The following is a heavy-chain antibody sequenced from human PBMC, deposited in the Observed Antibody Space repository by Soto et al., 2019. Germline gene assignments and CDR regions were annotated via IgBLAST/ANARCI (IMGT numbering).Heavy chain of an antibody. CDR3: ARGRIAAAGTFDY. J-gene: IGHJ4*02. V-gene: IGHV1-3*01. Sequence: ASVKVSCKASGYTFRNYAMHWVRQAPGQRLEWMGWINAGNGNTKYSQKFRGRVTITRDTSASTAYMELSSLRSEDTAVYYCARGRIAAAGTFDYWGQGTLVTVSS. CDR1: GYTFRNYA. CDR2: INAGNGNT. D-gene: IGHD6-13*01.